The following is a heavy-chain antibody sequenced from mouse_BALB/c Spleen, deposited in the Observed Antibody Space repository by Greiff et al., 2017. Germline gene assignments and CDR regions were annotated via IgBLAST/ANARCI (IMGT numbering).Heavy chain of an antibody. CDR2: INPSTGYT. J-gene: IGHJ1*01. D-gene: IGHD1-1*01. CDR3: AIITTVVARYFDV. V-gene: IGHV1-7*01. Sequence: QVQLKQSGAELAKPGASVKMSCKASGYTFTSYWMHWVKQRPGQGLEWIGYINPSTGYTEYNQKFKDKATLTADKSSSTAYMQLSSLTSEDSAVYYCAIITTVVARYFDVWGAGTTVTVSS. CDR1: GYTFTSYW.